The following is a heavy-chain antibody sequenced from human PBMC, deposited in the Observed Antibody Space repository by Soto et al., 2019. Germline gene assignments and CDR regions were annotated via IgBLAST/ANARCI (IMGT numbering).Heavy chain of an antibody. D-gene: IGHD2-15*01. CDR1: GGSFSGYY. CDR3: GAGRYCSGGSCYSHYFDY. CDR2: INHSGST. Sequence: QVQLQQWGAGLLKPSETLSLTCAVYGGSFSGYYWSWIRQPPGKGLEWIGEINHSGSTNYNPSLKSRVTISVDTSKNQFSLKLSSVPAADTAVYYCGAGRYCSGGSCYSHYFDYWGQGTLVTVSS. V-gene: IGHV4-34*01. J-gene: IGHJ4*02.